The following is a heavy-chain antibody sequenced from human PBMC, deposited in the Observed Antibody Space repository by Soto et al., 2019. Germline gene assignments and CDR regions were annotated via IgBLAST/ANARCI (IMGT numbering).Heavy chain of an antibody. V-gene: IGHV4-38-2*02. CDR3: ARRYDSSGRPFDL. CDR2: VYHTGST. D-gene: IGHD3-22*01. CDR1: GYSISRGSY. J-gene: IGHJ4*02. Sequence: SETLSLTCTVSGYSISRGSYWGWIRQPPGKGLEWIANVYHTGSTFYNPSLRSRVTMSVDTSQNQFSLKLTSVTAADTAVYFCARRYDSSGRPFDLWGQGTLVTVSS.